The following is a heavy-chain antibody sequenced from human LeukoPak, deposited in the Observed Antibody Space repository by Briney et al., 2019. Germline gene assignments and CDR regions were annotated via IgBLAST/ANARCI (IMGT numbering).Heavy chain of an antibody. CDR2: IVVGSGNT. D-gene: IGHD2-15*01. Sequence: SVKVSCKASGFTFTSSAMQWVRQARGQRLEWIGWIVVGSGNTNYAQKFQERVTITRDMSTSTAYMELSSLRSEDTAVYYCAAGWVCSGGSCYYYFDYWGQGTLVTVSS. J-gene: IGHJ4*02. CDR3: AAGWVCSGGSCYYYFDY. CDR1: GFTFTSSA. V-gene: IGHV1-58*02.